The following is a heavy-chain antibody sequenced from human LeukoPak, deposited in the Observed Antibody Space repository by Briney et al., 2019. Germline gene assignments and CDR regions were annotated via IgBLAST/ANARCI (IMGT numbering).Heavy chain of an antibody. CDR2: IYYSGST. J-gene: IGHJ4*02. Sequence: SETLSLTCTVSGGSISSYYWSWIRQPPGKGLEWIGYIYYSGSTNYNPSLKSRVTISVDTSKNQFSLKLSSVTAADTAVYYCARLYYYDSSDPPFDYWGQGTLVPVSS. CDR3: ARLYYYDSSDPPFDY. V-gene: IGHV4-59*01. CDR1: GGSISSYY. D-gene: IGHD3-22*01.